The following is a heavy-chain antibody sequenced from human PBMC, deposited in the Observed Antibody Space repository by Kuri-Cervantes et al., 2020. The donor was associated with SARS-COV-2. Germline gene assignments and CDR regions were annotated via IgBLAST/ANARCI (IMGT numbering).Heavy chain of an antibody. CDR2: IYSGGST. J-gene: IGHJ6*02. CDR3: ARDKVQLERPRYDYYYYDMDV. D-gene: IGHD1-1*01. Sequence: GGSLRLSCAASGFTVSSNYMSWVRQAPGKGLEWVSVIYSGGSTYYADSVKGRFTISRDNSKNTLYLQMNSLRAEDTAVYYCARDKVQLERPRYDYYYYDMDVWGQGTTVTVSS. V-gene: IGHV3-53*01. CDR1: GFTVSSNY.